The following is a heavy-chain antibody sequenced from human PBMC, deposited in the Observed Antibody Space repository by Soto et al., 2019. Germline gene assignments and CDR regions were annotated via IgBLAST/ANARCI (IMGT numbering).Heavy chain of an antibody. V-gene: IGHV3-30*18. Sequence: QVQLVESGGGVVQPGRSLRLSCAASGFTFSHYAMHWVRQAPGKGLEWVALMSYDGSNEYYEDSVKGRFTISRDNSKNTLYWQMNSLSGEDTAVYYCAKDGSHNFDYWGQGTLVTVSS. CDR3: AKDGSHNFDY. CDR1: GFTFSHYA. J-gene: IGHJ4*02. D-gene: IGHD1-26*01. CDR2: MSYDGSNE.